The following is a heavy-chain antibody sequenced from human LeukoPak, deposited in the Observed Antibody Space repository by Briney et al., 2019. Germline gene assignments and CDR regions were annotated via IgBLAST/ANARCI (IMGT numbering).Heavy chain of an antibody. CDR3: ARDRGYCSGGSCYYFDY. J-gene: IGHJ4*02. CDR1: GFTFSSYA. CDR2: ISGSGGSA. Sequence: PGGSLRLSSAASGFTFSSYAMSWVRQAPGKGLEWVSVISGSGGSADYADSVKGRFTISRDNSKNTLYLQMNSLRAEDTAVYYCARDRGYCSGGSCYYFDYWGQGTLVTVSS. V-gene: IGHV3-23*01. D-gene: IGHD2-15*01.